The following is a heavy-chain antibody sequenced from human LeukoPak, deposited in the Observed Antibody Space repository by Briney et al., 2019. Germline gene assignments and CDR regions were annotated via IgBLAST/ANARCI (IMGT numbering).Heavy chain of an antibody. CDR3: AKPIYDGDYDSGAFDI. CDR2: ISYDGSNK. CDR1: GFTFSSYG. J-gene: IGHJ3*02. Sequence: GRSLRLSCAASGFTFSSYGMHWVRQAPGKVLEWVAVISYDGSNKYYADSVKGRFTISRDNSKNTLYLQMNSLRAEDTAVYYCAKPIYDGDYDSGAFDIWGQGTMVTVSS. V-gene: IGHV3-30*18. D-gene: IGHD4-17*01.